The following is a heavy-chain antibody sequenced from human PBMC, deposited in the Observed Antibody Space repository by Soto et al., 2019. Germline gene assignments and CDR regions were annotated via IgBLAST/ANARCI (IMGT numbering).Heavy chain of an antibody. D-gene: IGHD2-21*02. CDR2: IYPGDSDA. Sequence: LRVSGNGSGHSCITHCIGLMLQMPGNGLEWMGVIYPGDSDASYSPSFQCQATISADMSISTADLQWSSLKASTTAIYYCATLFVPLVTAIPSPIDYWGQGTLVTVSS. CDR1: GHSCITHC. V-gene: IGHV5-51*01. J-gene: IGHJ4*02. CDR3: ATLFVPLVTAIPSPIDY.